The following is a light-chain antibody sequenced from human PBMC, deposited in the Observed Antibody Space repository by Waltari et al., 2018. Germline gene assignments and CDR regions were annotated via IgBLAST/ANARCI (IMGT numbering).Light chain of an antibody. CDR1: ARDIGGFHF. CDR2: DVI. V-gene: IGLV2-8*01. CDR3: CSFSGANNLH. Sequence: QSALTQPPSASGSPGQSATFACTVTARDIGGFHFVSWYQQHPDKDPRPIIYDVIKRPSRLVDRSAASKSSNTASLTVSGLQAEDDADYFCCSFSGANNLHFGGGTRLTV. J-gene: IGLJ2*01.